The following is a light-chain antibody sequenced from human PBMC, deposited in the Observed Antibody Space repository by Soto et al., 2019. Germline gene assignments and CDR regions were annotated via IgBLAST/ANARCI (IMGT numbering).Light chain of an antibody. CDR2: GAS. CDR3: QQYKT. J-gene: IGKJ2*01. Sequence: EIVLTQSPGTLSLSPGERATLSCRASQSVSSSYLAWYQQKPGQAPRLLIYGASSRATGIPDRFSGSGSGTDFTLTISRLEPEDFGVYYCQQYKTFGQGTKLEIK. V-gene: IGKV3-20*01. CDR1: QSVSSSY.